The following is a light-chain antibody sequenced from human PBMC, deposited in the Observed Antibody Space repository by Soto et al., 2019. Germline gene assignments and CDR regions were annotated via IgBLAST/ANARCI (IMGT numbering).Light chain of an antibody. Sequence: QSALTQPASVSGSPGQSITISCTGTISDVGRYNYVSWYQQHPGKAPKLIIYDVSNRPSGVSNRFSGSKSGNTASLTISGLQAEDEADYYCNSYTSSSTYVFGTGTKVTVL. J-gene: IGLJ1*01. CDR2: DVS. CDR1: ISDVGRYNY. V-gene: IGLV2-14*01. CDR3: NSYTSSSTYV.